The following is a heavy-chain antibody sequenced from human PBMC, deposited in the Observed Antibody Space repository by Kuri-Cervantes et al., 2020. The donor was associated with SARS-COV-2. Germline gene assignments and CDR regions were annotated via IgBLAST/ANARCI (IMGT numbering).Heavy chain of an antibody. D-gene: IGHD2-2*01. CDR3: ARAVRDCSSTSCYPNWFDP. CDR2: IHHGGST. Sequence: SQTLSLTCAVYGGSFSGYYWNWIRQPPGEGLEWIGKIHHGGSTYYNPSLKSRVTISVDTSKNQFSLKLSSVTAADTAVYYCARAVRDCSSTSCYPNWFDPWGQGTLVTVSS. CDR1: GGSFSGYY. J-gene: IGHJ5*02. V-gene: IGHV4-34*09.